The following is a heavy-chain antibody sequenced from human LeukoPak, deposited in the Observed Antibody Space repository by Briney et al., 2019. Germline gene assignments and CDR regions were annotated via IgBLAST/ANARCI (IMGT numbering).Heavy chain of an antibody. D-gene: IGHD3-10*01. CDR3: ARGIQPPKYYGSGSDTFDI. V-gene: IGHV3-30*03. J-gene: IGHJ3*02. CDR2: VSKDGNTK. Sequence: GGSLRLSCAASGFTFRSYGMHWVRQAPGKGLEWVAVVSKDGNTKYYADSVKGRFTISRDNSKNTLYLQMNSLRAEDTSVYYCARGIQPPKYYGSGSDTFDIWGQGTMVTVSS. CDR1: GFTFRSYG.